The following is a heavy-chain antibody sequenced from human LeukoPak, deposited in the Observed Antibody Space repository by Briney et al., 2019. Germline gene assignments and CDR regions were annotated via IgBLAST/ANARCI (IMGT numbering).Heavy chain of an antibody. V-gene: IGHV4-4*07. CDR1: GGSISSYY. D-gene: IGHD3-10*01. CDR3: ARDCRMTMVRRADCTNNWFDP. Sequence: SETLSLTCTVSGGSISSYYWSWIRQPAGKGLEWIGRIYTSGSTNYNPSLKSRVTMSVDASKNQFSLKLSSVTAADTAVYYCARDCRMTMVRRADCTNNWFDPWGQGTLVTVSS. J-gene: IGHJ5*02. CDR2: IYTSGST.